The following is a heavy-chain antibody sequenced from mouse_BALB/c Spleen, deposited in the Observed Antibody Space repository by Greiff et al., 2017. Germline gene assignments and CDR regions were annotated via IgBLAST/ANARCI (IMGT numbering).Heavy chain of an antibody. D-gene: IGHD2-4*01. V-gene: IGHV7-3*02. Sequence: EVMLVESGGGLVQPGGSLRLSCATSGFTFTDYYMSWVRQPPGKALEWLGFIRNKANGYTTEYSASVKGRFTISRDNSQSILYLQMNTLRAEDSATYYCARGGTMIRFAYWGQGTLVTVSA. CDR3: ARGGTMIRFAY. CDR1: GFTFTDYY. J-gene: IGHJ3*01. CDR2: IRNKANGYTT.